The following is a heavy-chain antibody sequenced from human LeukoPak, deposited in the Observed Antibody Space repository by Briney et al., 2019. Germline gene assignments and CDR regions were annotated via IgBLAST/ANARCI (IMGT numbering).Heavy chain of an antibody. CDR3: ASADGTVADY. D-gene: IGHD4-17*01. CDR2: IYHSGST. Sequence: PSETLSLTCAVSGYSISSGYYWGWIRQPLGKGLEWIGSIYHSGSTYYNPSLKSRVTISVDTSKNQFSLKLSSVTAADTAVYYCASADGTVADYWGQGTLVTVSS. CDR1: GYSISSGYY. V-gene: IGHV4-38-2*01. J-gene: IGHJ4*02.